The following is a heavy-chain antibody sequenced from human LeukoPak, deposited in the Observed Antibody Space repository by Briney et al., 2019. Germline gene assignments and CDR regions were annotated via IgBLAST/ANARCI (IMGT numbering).Heavy chain of an antibody. V-gene: IGHV5-51*01. CDR2: IYPGDSDT. CDR1: GYYFPSYR. J-gene: IGHJ4*02. Sequence: GESLKISCKGSGYYFPSYRIGCVRQTPGKGLEWMGIIYPGDSDTTYSPSFQGQVTISADKSISTAYLQWSSLKASDTAMYYCARPNYYGSGSPAGYWGQGTLVTVSS. CDR3: ARPNYYGSGSPAGY. D-gene: IGHD3-10*01.